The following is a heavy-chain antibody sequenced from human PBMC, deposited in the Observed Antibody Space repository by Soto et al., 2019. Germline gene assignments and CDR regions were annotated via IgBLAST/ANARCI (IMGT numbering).Heavy chain of an antibody. D-gene: IGHD3-22*01. CDR2: ISGSGSTI. CDR3: AKVFYYYDSSGYYYFDY. CDR1: GFTFSSYA. Sequence: GSLSLSCAASGFTFSSYAVSWVRQAPGKGPEWISSISGSGSTIYYADSVKGRFTISRDNSKNTLYLQMSSLRAEDTAVYYCAKVFYYYDSSGYYYFDYWGQGTRGTVPQ. V-gene: IGHV3-23*01. J-gene: IGHJ4*02.